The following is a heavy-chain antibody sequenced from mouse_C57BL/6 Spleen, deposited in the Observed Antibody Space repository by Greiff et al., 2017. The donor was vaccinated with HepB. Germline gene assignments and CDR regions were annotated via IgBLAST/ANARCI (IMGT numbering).Heavy chain of an antibody. V-gene: IGHV1-69*01. J-gene: IGHJ1*03. Sequence: QVQLQQPGAELVMPGASVKLSCKASGYTFTSYWMHWVKQRPGQGLEWIGEIDPSDSYTNYNQKFKGKSTLTVDKSSSTAYMQLSSLTSEDSAVYDCARVGRGYVDVWGTGTTVTVSS. CDR3: ARVGRGYVDV. D-gene: IGHD4-1*01. CDR2: IDPSDSYT. CDR1: GYTFTSYW.